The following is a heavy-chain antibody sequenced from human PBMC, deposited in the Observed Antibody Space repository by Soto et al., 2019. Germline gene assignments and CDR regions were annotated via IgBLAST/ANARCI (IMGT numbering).Heavy chain of an antibody. V-gene: IGHV4-39*01. Sequence: PSETLSLTCTVSGGSISSSSYYWGWIRQPPGKGLEWIGSIYYSGSTYYNPSLKSRVTISVDTSKNQFSLKLSSVTAADTAVYYCARYSSSYGFYYGMDVWGQGTTVTVSS. J-gene: IGHJ6*02. CDR1: GGSISSSSYY. CDR2: IYYSGST. D-gene: IGHD6-6*01. CDR3: ARYSSSYGFYYGMDV.